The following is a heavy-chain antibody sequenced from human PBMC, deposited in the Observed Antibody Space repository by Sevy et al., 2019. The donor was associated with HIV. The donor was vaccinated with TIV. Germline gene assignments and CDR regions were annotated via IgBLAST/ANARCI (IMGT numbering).Heavy chain of an antibody. CDR3: AREGQRIAQFDY. V-gene: IGHV4-39*02. CDR1: GDSLSSNDYY. J-gene: IGHJ4*02. CDR2: IYYSGRS. Sequence: SGTLSLTCTVSGDSLSSNDYYWAWIRQPPGKGLVWIGSIYYSGRSYYNPSLKSRVTLSVDTSKNQFSLKLRSVTAADTAVYYCAREGQRIAQFDYWGQGTLVTVSS. D-gene: IGHD6-13*01.